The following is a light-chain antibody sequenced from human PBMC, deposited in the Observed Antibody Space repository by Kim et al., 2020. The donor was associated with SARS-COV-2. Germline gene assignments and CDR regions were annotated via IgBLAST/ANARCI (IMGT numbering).Light chain of an antibody. J-gene: IGLJ2*01. CDR3: QAWDSSTVV. V-gene: IGLV3-1*01. Sequence: SPGQTASITCSGDKLGDKDASWYKQKPGQSPVLVIYQDSKRPSGIPERFSGSNSGNTATLTISGTQAMDEADYYCQAWDSSTVVFGGGTQLTVL. CDR2: QDS. CDR1: KLGDKD.